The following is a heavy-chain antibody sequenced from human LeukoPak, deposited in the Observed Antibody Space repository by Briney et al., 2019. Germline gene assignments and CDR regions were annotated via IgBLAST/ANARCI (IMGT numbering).Heavy chain of an antibody. CDR2: IYYSGST. D-gene: IGHD3-10*01. V-gene: IGHV4-61*01. J-gene: IGHJ3*02. CDR1: GGSVSSGSYY. Sequence: SETLSLTCTVSGGSVSSGSYYWSWIRQPPGKGLEWIGYIYYSGSTNYNPSLKSRVTISVDTSKNQFSLKRSSVTAADTAGYYCARDRATMVRGVIRAFDIWGQGTMVSVSS. CDR3: ARDRATMVRGVIRAFDI.